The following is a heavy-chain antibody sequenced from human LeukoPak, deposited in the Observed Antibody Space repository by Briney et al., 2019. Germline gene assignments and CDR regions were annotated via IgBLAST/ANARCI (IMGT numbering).Heavy chain of an antibody. J-gene: IGHJ4*02. V-gene: IGHV3-15*01. Sequence: GGSLRLSCAASGFTFSNAWMSWVRQAPGKGLEWVGRIKTKTDGGTIDYAAPVKGRFTISRDDPKNTLHLQMNSLKTDDTAVYYCTTGQGYYYDGSGPIDYWGQGTLVTVSS. CDR3: TTGQGYYYDGSGPIDY. D-gene: IGHD3-22*01. CDR2: IKTKTDGGTI. CDR1: GFTFSNAW.